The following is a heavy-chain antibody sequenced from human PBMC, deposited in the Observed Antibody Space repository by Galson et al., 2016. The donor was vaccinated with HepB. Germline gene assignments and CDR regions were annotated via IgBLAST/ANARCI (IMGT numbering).Heavy chain of an antibody. V-gene: IGHV3-23*01. D-gene: IGHD3/OR15-3a*01. J-gene: IGHJ6*02. CDR2: ISGTDGAT. CDR1: RFTFSRSS. CDR3: ANLSWTDGHSYYGVDV. Sequence: LRLSCAASRFTFSRSSMTWFRQAPGTGLEWVSTISGTDGATSYTESVKGRFTISRDNSEKTLFLQMSSLRAEDTGVYYCANLSWTDGHSYYGVDVWGQGTTVTVSS.